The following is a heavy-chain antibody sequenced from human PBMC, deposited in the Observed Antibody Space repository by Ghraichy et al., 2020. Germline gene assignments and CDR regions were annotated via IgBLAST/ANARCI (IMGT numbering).Heavy chain of an antibody. V-gene: IGHV3-73*01. CDR3: TRLYYDASGSTH. CDR1: GFTISGSA. J-gene: IGHJ1*01. Sequence: GESLNISCAASGFTISGSAIHWVRQASGKGLEWVGRIRSKAKSYATEYAASVTGRFTISRDDSKNTAYLQMNSLKTEDTAVYYCTRLYYDASGSTHWGQGTLVTVSS. CDR2: IRSKAKSYAT. D-gene: IGHD3-22*01.